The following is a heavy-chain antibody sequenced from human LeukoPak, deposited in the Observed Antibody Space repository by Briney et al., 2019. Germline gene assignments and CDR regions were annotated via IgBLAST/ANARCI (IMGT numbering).Heavy chain of an antibody. V-gene: IGHV3-23*01. D-gene: IGHD2-2*01. Sequence: GGTLRLSCAASGFTFSSYGMSWVRQAPGKGLEWVSAISGSGGSTYYADSVKGRFTISRDNSKNTLYLQMNSLRAEDTAVYYCSKWKAIVLVPAARSPIDYWGQGTLVTVSS. CDR3: SKWKAIVLVPAARSPIDY. CDR1: GFTFSSYG. J-gene: IGHJ4*02. CDR2: ISGSGGST.